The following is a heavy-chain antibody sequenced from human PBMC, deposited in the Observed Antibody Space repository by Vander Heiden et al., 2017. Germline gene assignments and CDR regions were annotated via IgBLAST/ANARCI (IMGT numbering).Heavy chain of an antibody. V-gene: IGHV3-49*05. CDR1: GFTFGDYA. CDR2: IRSKAFPGTT. D-gene: IGHD1-20*01. CDR3: SRDDITGGSGVRY. J-gene: IGHJ4*02. Sequence: EVQLVESGGGLVKPGRSLRLSCSASGFTFGDYAMSWFRQAPGKGLEWVGFIRSKAFPGTTEYAASVKGRFTISRDNSKSIAYLQMNSLRTEDTAVYYCSRDDITGGSGVRYWGQGTLVTVSS.